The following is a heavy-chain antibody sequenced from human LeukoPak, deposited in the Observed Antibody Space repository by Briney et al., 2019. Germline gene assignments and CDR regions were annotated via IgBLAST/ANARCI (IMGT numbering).Heavy chain of an antibody. J-gene: IGHJ5*02. D-gene: IGHD3-10*01. CDR2: ISTSGRT. CDR1: GVSITSYK. V-gene: IGHV4-4*09. CDR3: ARGSEAWLDP. Sequence: SETLSLTCTVSGVSITSYKWSWLRQSPGKGLEWIGFISTSGRTDYNPSLTSRVSMSVDTSKSQVSLRLSSVTAEDTAVYFCARGSEAWLDPWGQGTLVTVSS.